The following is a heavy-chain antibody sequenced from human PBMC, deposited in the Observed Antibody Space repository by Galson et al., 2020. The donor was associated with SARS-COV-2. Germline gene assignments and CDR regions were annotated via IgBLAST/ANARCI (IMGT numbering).Heavy chain of an antibody. D-gene: IGHD2-2*01. CDR2: FHYSGST. CDR3: AKYRDGLSCAFDI. J-gene: IGHJ3*02. Sequence: SETLSLTCTVSGGSISTDYWSWIRQPPGKGLEWIGYFHYSGSTGYNPSLKSRVTISVDTSKNQFSLKLSSVTAADTAVYYCAKYRDGLSCAFDIWGQGTMVTVSS. V-gene: IGHV4-59*01. CDR1: GGSISTDY.